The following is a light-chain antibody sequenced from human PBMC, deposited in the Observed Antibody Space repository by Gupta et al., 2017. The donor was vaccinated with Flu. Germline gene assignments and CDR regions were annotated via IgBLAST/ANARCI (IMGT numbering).Light chain of an antibody. V-gene: IGKV3-15*01. CDR2: GAS. J-gene: IGKJ2*01. CDR3: QQYKNWPRT. Sequence: EIVMTQSPATLSVSPGERATLSCRASQSVSSNLAWYQQQPGQAPRLLIYGASTRATGIPARFSGSGSGTEFTLTISSLQSEDFAVYYCQQYKNWPRTFGQGTKLEIK. CDR1: QSVSSN.